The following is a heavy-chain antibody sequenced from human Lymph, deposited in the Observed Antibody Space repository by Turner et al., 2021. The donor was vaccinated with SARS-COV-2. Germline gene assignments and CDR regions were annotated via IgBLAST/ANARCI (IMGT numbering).Heavy chain of an antibody. J-gene: IGHJ6*02. V-gene: IGHV3-53*02. CDR3: ARDLQLYGMDV. Sequence: EVQLVETGGGLIKPGGSLRLPCEASGFTVSSNYMTWVRQAPGKGLEWVSLIYSGGSTYYADSVKGRFTISRDNSKNTLYLQMNSLRAEDTAIYYCARDLQLYGMDVWGQGTTVTVSS. D-gene: IGHD1-1*01. CDR2: IYSGGST. CDR1: GFTVSSNY.